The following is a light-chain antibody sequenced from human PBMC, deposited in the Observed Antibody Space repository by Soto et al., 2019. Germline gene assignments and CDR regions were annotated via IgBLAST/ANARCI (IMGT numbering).Light chain of an antibody. CDR3: QSYDSDTVI. J-gene: IGLJ2*01. V-gene: IGLV6-57*01. CDR2: EDD. Sequence: NFMLTQPHSVSESPGKTVTISCTRSSGSIASNYVQWYQQRPGSSPSIVIYEDDQRPSGVPDRFSGSIDSSSSSAFLTISGLKTEDEADYYCQSYDSDTVIFGGGTKLTVL. CDR1: SGSIASNY.